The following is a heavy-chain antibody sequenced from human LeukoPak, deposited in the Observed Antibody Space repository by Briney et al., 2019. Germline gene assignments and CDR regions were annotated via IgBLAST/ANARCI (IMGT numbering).Heavy chain of an antibody. V-gene: IGHV3-7*04. D-gene: IGHD2-15*01. Sequence: GGSLRLPCAVSGFTFKTYWMSWVRQVLGKGLEGVANINQDGSEKNYVDSVKGRFTISRDNIKNALYLQMNSLRAEDTAVYYCATDLYYWGQGTLVTVSS. CDR2: INQDGSEK. CDR1: GFTFKTYW. CDR3: ATDLYY. J-gene: IGHJ4*02.